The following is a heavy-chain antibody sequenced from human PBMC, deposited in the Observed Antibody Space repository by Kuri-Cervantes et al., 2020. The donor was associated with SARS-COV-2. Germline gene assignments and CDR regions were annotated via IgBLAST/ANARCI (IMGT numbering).Heavy chain of an antibody. CDR1: GGSISSYY. Sequence: GSLRLSCTVSGGSISSYYWSWIRQPPGKGLEWIGYIYYSGSTSYNPSLKSRVTISVDTSKNQFSLKLSSVTAADTAVYYCARGRIGYSSGWSYWYFDLWGRGTLVTVSS. V-gene: IGHV4-59*12. J-gene: IGHJ2*01. CDR3: ARGRIGYSSGWSYWYFDL. CDR2: IYYSGST. D-gene: IGHD6-19*01.